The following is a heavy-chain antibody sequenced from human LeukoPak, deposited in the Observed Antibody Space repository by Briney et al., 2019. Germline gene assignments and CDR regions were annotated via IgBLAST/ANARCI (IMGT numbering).Heavy chain of an antibody. CDR3: VKDRCDRTTCPEV. Sequence: GGSLRLSCAASGISFSNYWMTWIRQAPEKGLQWVANIKEDGSDKNYADSVKGRFTISRDNSKNTLHLQMSSLRAEDTALYYCVKDRCDRTTCPEVWGQGTLVTVSS. CDR1: GISFSNYW. V-gene: IGHV3-7*03. D-gene: IGHD2-2*01. CDR2: IKEDGSDK. J-gene: IGHJ4*02.